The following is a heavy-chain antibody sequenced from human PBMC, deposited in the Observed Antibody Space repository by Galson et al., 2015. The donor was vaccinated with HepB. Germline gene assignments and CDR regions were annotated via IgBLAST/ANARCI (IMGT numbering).Heavy chain of an antibody. CDR1: GFTFGEYA. CDR3: TRGLDYDDYFFNYDGKDV. D-gene: IGHD4-17*01. CDR2: IRSKAYGGTT. J-gene: IGHJ6*02. V-gene: IGHV3-49*03. Sequence: SLRLSCAASGFTFGEYAMSWFRQAPGKGLEWVGFIRSKAYGGTTEYAASVKGRFTISRDDSKSIAYLQMNSLKAEDTAVYYCTRGLDYDDYFFNYDGKDVWAMGPRSPSP.